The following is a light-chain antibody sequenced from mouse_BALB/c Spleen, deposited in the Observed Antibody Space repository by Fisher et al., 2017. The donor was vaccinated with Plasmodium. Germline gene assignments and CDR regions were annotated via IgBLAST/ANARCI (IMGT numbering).Light chain of an antibody. Sequence: VITQSTLTLSVTIGHPASISCKSSQSLLNSDGRTYLSWLLQRPGQSPKRLIYLVSKLDSGVPDRFTGSGSGTDFTLKISRVEAEDLGVYYCWQVTPVWTFGGGTKLEIK. CDR2: LVS. V-gene: IGKV1-135*01. CDR3: WQVTPVWT. CDR1: QSLLNSDGRTY. J-gene: IGKJ1*01.